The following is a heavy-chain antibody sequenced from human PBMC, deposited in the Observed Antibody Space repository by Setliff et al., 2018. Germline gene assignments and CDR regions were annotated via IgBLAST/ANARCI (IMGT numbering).Heavy chain of an antibody. CDR2: ISSDGANK. J-gene: IGHJ4*02. CDR1: GFIFRSYA. V-gene: IGHV3-30*18. Sequence: GGSLRLSCAASGFIFRSYAMHWVRQAPGKGLEWVAVISSDGANKYYADSVKGRFTISRDNSKNTLYLQMNSLRAEDTAVYYCAKYGDSHGSPPYWGQGTLVTVSS. CDR3: AKYGDSHGSPPY. D-gene: IGHD4-17*01.